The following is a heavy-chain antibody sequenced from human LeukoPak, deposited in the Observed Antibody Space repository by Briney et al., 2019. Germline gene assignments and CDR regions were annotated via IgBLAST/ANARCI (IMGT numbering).Heavy chain of an antibody. D-gene: IGHD6-13*01. V-gene: IGHV3-30-3*01. CDR2: ISYDGSNK. CDR1: GFTFSSYA. J-gene: IGHJ4*02. CDR3: ARVWVEYSSSWNLGDY. Sequence: GGSLRLSCAASGFTFSSYAMRWVRQAPGKGLEWVAVISYDGSNKYYADSVKGRFTISRDNSKNTLYLQMNSLRAEDTAVYYCARVWVEYSSSWNLGDYWGQGTLVTVSS.